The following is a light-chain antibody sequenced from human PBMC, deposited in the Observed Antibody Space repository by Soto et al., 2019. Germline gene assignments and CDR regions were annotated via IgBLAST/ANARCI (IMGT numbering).Light chain of an antibody. CDR1: QSLLHGNGYNY. Sequence: DMVMTQSPLSLPVTPGEPASISCRSSQSLLHGNGYNYLDWYLQKPGQSPQLLIYLGSNRASGVPDRFSGSGSGTDFTLKISRVEAEDVGVYYCMQALQTPRTFGQGTKLEIK. CDR3: MQALQTPRT. J-gene: IGKJ2*01. V-gene: IGKV2-28*01. CDR2: LGS.